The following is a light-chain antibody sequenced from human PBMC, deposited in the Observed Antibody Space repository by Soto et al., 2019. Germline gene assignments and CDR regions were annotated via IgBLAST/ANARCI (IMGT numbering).Light chain of an antibody. J-gene: IGKJ5*01. CDR2: AAS. CDR1: QIISSS. CDR3: QQSYSTLIT. Sequence: DIQMTLSPTSLSASDGDRVTITCRASQIISSSLNWYQQKPGKAPKLLIYAASSLQSGVPSRFSGSGSGTDFTLTISSLQPEDFATYYCQQSYSTLITVGQGTRLEI. V-gene: IGKV1-39*01.